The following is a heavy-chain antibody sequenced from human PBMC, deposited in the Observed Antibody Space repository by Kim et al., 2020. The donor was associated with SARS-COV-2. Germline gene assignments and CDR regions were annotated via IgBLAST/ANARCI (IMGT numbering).Heavy chain of an antibody. CDR2: ISTYNGNT. Sequence: ASVKVSCKTSGYTFSDFGITWVRQVPGQGLEWMGWISTYNGNTNYVQKLQGRLTMAADTSTSTSYMELSSLTSDDTAVYFCARGAISSPGRLDYWGQGTLVTVSS. CDR3: ARGAISSPGRLDY. V-gene: IGHV1-18*01. J-gene: IGHJ4*02. CDR1: GYTFSDFG. D-gene: IGHD2-2*02.